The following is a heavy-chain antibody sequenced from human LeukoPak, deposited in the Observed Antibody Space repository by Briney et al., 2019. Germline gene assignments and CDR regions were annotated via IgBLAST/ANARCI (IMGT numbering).Heavy chain of an antibody. J-gene: IGHJ6*04. CDR1: GFTFSSYG. V-gene: IGHV3-30*18. D-gene: IGHD3-10*02. Sequence: GGSLRLSCAASGFTFSSYGMHWVRQAPGKGLEWVAVISYDGSNKYYADSVKGRFTVSRDNSKNTLYLQMNSLRAEDTAVYYCAELGITMIGGVWGKGTTVTISS. CDR3: AELGITMIGGV. CDR2: ISYDGSNK.